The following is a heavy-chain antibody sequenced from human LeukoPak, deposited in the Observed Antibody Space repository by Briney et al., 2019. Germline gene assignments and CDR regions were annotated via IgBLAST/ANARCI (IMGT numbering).Heavy chain of an antibody. CDR2: IKEGGSEK. CDR3: ARGYCSSTSCSRPPDY. Sequence: GGSLRLSCAASGFTFSRYWMTWVRQSPGKGLEWVANIKEGGSEKYYVDSVKGRFTISRDNAKNSLYLQMNSLRAEDTAVYYCARGYCSSTSCSRPPDYWGQGTLVTVSS. CDR1: GFTFSRYW. J-gene: IGHJ4*02. D-gene: IGHD2-2*01. V-gene: IGHV3-7*04.